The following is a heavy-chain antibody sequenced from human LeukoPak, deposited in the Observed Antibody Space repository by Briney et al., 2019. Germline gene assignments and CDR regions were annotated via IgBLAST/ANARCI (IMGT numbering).Heavy chain of an antibody. Sequence: GGSLRLSCAASGFTFSSYEMNWVRQAPGKGLEWVSYISSSGSTIYYADSVKGRFTISRDNAKNSLYLQMNSLRAEDTAVYYCARDVSDSSGCNDCWGQGTLVTVSS. D-gene: IGHD3-22*01. V-gene: IGHV3-48*03. CDR1: GFTFSSYE. CDR2: ISSSGSTI. J-gene: IGHJ4*02. CDR3: ARDVSDSSGCNDC.